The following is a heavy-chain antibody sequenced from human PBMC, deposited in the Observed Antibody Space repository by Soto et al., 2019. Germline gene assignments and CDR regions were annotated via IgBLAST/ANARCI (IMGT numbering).Heavy chain of an antibody. D-gene: IGHD3-16*01. V-gene: IGHV1-46*01. J-gene: IGHJ6*02. Sequence: ASVKVSCKASGYTLIMYYIHWMRQAPGQGLEWMGLINPSGGSTTYAQKFQGRVTMTADTSSKTVYMELRRLGSDDTAVYYCARGGYYDNVWGKLSDYGLDVWGQGTTVTVSS. CDR3: ARGGYYDNVWGKLSDYGLDV. CDR2: INPSGGST. CDR1: GYTLIMYY.